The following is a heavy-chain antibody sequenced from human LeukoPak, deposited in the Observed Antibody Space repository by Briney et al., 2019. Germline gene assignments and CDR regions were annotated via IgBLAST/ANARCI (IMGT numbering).Heavy chain of an antibody. CDR2: FIPFLNAP. CDR1: GGTFSNFA. D-gene: IGHD3-3*01. V-gene: IGHV1-69*04. CDR3: ARSYDVERIDS. J-gene: IGHJ5*01. Sequence: SSVKVSCKAPGGTFSNFAISWVRPAPGQGLEWMGRFIPFLNAPHYAQNFRGRVTITADKSTSTAYMELSSLRSEDTALYYCARSYDVERIDSWGQGTLLTVSS.